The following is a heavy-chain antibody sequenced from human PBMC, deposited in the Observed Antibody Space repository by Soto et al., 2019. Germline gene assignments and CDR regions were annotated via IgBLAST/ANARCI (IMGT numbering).Heavy chain of an antibody. CDR1: GVAVRGYY. V-gene: IGHV4-4*07. J-gene: IGHJ5*02. CDR3: ARGQRFSDWFDP. CDR2: IYSSGTT. Sequence: SETLSLTCTVSGVAVRGYYWTWIRQPAGKGLEWIGRIYSSGTTKYNPSLQSRVNMSLDTSKNQFSLRLTSVTAADTAVYYCARGQRFSDWFDPWGQGTLVTVS. D-gene: IGHD3-3*01.